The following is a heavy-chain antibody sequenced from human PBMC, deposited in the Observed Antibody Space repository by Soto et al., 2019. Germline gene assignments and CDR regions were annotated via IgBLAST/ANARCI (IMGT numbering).Heavy chain of an antibody. CDR1: GFIFKSYE. CDR3: ARDSGKSLKCDS. J-gene: IGHJ4*02. V-gene: IGHV3-48*03. CDR2: ISSNGITT. Sequence: GGSLRLSCAASGFIFKSYEMNWVRQAPGRGLEWVSYISSNGITTYYADSLKGRFTISRDNAKNSLFVDINTLRAEDTAVYYCARDSGKSLKCDSWGRGTLVTVSS.